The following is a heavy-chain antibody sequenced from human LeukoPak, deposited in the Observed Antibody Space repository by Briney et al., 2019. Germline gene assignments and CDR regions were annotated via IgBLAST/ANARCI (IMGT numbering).Heavy chain of an antibody. CDR3: ARRNYSGRRRTFITMISPPRDYYYYYMDV. V-gene: IGHV4-4*02. CDR1: GGSISSSNW. Sequence: EPSETLSLTCAVSGGSISSSNWWRWVRQPPGKGLEWIGEIYHSGSTNYNPSLKSRVTISVDTSKNQFSLKLSSVTAADTAVYYCARRNYSGRRRTFITMISPPRDYYYYYMDVWGKGTTVTISS. D-gene: IGHD3-22*01. CDR2: IYHSGST. J-gene: IGHJ6*03.